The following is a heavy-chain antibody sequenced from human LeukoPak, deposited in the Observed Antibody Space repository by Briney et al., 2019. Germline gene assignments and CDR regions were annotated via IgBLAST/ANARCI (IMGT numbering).Heavy chain of an antibody. J-gene: IGHJ4*02. CDR1: GFTVSSNY. Sequence: GGSLRLSCAASGFTVSSNYMSWVRQAPGKGLEWVSVIYSGGSTYYADSVKGRFTISRDNSKNTLYLQMNSLRAEDTAVYYCAREMGSSGWQPFDYWGQGTLVTVSS. CDR2: IYSGGST. CDR3: AREMGSSGWQPFDY. D-gene: IGHD6-19*01. V-gene: IGHV3-53*01.